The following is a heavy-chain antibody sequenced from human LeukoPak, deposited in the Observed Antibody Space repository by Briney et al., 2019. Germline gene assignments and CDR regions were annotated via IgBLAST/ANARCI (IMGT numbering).Heavy chain of an antibody. CDR3: ARHRQGGDTAIDY. CDR1: GFTFDDYA. J-gene: IGHJ4*02. V-gene: IGHV3-23*01. Sequence: GGSLRLSCAASGFTFDDYAMHWVRQAPGKGLEWVSGISGSGGSTYYADSVKGRFTISRDNSKNTLYLQMNSLRAEDTAVYYCARHRQGGDTAIDYWGQGTLVTVSS. D-gene: IGHD5-18*01. CDR2: ISGSGGST.